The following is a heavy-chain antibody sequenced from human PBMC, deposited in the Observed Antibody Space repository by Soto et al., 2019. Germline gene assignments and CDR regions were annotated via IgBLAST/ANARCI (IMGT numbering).Heavy chain of an antibody. J-gene: IGHJ6*03. Sequence: SVKVSCKASGGTLSSHSITWVRQAPGQGLEWVGRIITFLGKPNFAQKFQGRVTLTADRSTNTAYMELTSLTSDDTAVYYCARATRVHDSGGNYMDVWGTGTTVTVSS. V-gene: IGHV1-69*04. CDR3: ARATRVHDSGGNYMDV. CDR2: IITFLGKP. D-gene: IGHD1-26*01. CDR1: GGTLSSHS.